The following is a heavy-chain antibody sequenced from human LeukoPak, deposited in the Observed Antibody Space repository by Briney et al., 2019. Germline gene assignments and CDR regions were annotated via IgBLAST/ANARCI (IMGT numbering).Heavy chain of an antibody. J-gene: IGHJ6*02. CDR2: IYYSGST. V-gene: IGHV4-59*01. Sequence: SETLSLTCTVSGGSISSYYWSWIRQPPGQGLEWIGYIYYSGSTNYNPSLKSRVTISVDTSKNQFSLKLSSVTAADTAVYYCARDTHRRAGTTYYYYYYGMDVWGQGTTVTVSS. D-gene: IGHD6-19*01. CDR1: GGSISSYY. CDR3: ARDTHRRAGTTYYYYYYGMDV.